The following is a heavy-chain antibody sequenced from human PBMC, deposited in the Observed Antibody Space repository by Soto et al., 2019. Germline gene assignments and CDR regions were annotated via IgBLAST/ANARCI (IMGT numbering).Heavy chain of an antibody. D-gene: IGHD3-10*01. CDR1: GYIPTELS. V-gene: IGHV1-24*01. CDR2: FDPEDGET. Sequence: ASVKVSCKVSGYIPTELSMHWVRQAPGKGLEWMGGFDPEDGETIYAQNFQGRVTMTEDTSTDTAYMELSSLRSEDTAVYYCAAKRIAMVRGVIIPQFYFDYWGQGTLVTVSS. CDR3: AAKRIAMVRGVIIPQFYFDY. J-gene: IGHJ4*02.